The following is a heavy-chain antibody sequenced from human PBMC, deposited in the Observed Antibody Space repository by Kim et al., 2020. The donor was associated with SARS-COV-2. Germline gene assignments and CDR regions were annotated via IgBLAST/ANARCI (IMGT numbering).Heavy chain of an antibody. Sequence: SETLSLTCTVSGGSFNSGDYCWTWIRQPAGKGLEWIGHIYINGNTNYNPSLKSRLTMSVDTSRNQFSLILTSVTAADTALYYCAREALGGFSIPIDSWGQGLLVTVSS. CDR3: AREALGGFSIPIDS. J-gene: IGHJ4*02. D-gene: IGHD3-16*01. V-gene: IGHV4-61*09. CDR2: IYINGNT. CDR1: GGSFNSGDYC.